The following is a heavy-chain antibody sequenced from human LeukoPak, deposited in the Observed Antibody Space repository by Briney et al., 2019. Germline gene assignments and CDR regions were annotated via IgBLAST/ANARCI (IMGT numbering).Heavy chain of an antibody. J-gene: IGHJ3*02. CDR2: INADGSST. Sequence: PGGSLRLSSAASGFTFSSYWMHWVCQAPGKGLVWVSRINADGSSTNYADSVKGRFTISRDNAKNTLYLQMNSLRDEDTAVYYCAREFRVLPDIWGQGTMVTVSS. V-gene: IGHV3-74*01. CDR3: AREFRVLPDI. D-gene: IGHD2-8*02. CDR1: GFTFSSYW.